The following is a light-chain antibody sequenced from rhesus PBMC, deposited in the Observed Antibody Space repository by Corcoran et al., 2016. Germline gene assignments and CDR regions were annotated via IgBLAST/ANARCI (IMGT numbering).Light chain of an antibody. CDR3: QHGYGILYS. Sequence: DIQMTQSPSSLSASVGDRVTITCRASQGISNNLAWYQQKPGKVPKLLIYKASTLQSGIPSRFSGSGTGTDFTLTISSLQPEDFATYYCQHGYGILYSFGQGTKVEIK. CDR1: QGISNN. J-gene: IGKJ2*01. V-gene: IGKV1-25*01. CDR2: KAS.